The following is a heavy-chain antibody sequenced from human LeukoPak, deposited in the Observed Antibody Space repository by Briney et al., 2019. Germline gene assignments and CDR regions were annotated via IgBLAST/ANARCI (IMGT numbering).Heavy chain of an antibody. V-gene: IGHV3-53*01. D-gene: IGHD3-22*01. CDR3: ARGVFDSGAYSHDAFDV. Sequence: GGSLRLSCAASGFTVSGFYLHWVRQAPGKGLEWVSGTYSAETSYYTDSVTGRFTISRDNSRNTVSLEMNNLGAEDTAVYYCARGVFDSGAYSHDAFDVWGRGTMVTVSS. CDR1: GFTVSGFY. CDR2: TYSAETS. J-gene: IGHJ3*01.